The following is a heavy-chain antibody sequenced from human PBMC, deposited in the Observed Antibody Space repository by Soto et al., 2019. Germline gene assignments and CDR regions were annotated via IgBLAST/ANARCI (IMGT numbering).Heavy chain of an antibody. CDR3: ARVHYYDFWSGYYPNWFDP. D-gene: IGHD3-3*01. J-gene: IGHJ5*02. CDR2: ISAYNGNT. CDR1: GYTFTSYG. Sequence: QVQLVQSGAEVKKPGASVKVSCKASGYTFTSYGISWVRQAPGQGLEWMGWISAYNGNTNYAQKLQGRVTMTTDTATITAYMELRSLRSDDTAVYYCARVHYYDFWSGYYPNWFDPWGQGTLVTVSS. V-gene: IGHV1-18*01.